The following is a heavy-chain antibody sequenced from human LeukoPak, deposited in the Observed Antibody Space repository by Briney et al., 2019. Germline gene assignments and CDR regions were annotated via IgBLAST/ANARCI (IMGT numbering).Heavy chain of an antibody. V-gene: IGHV3-7*01. Sequence: GGSLRLSRAASGFTFSSYWMSWVRQAPGKGLEWVANIKQDGSEKYYVDSVKGRFTISRDNAKNSLYLQMNSLRAEDTAVYYCARGYYHDYLDYWGQGTLVTVSS. CDR2: IKQDGSEK. D-gene: IGHD2/OR15-2a*01. J-gene: IGHJ4*02. CDR1: GFTFSSYW. CDR3: ARGYYHDYLDY.